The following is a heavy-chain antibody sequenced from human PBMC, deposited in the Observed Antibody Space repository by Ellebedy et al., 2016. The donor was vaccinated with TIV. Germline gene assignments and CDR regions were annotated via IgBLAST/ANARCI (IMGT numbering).Heavy chain of an antibody. J-gene: IGHJ4*02. CDR3: ARVPHYPEVYFDY. CDR1: GGSISTYY. D-gene: IGHD3-10*01. Sequence: MPSETLSLTCTVSGGSISTYYWSWIRQPPGKGLEWIGYIYYSGITNYNPSLKSRVTTSVDTSKNQFSLRLSSVTAADTAVYYCARVPHYPEVYFDYWGQGTLVTVSS. V-gene: IGHV4-59*01. CDR2: IYYSGIT.